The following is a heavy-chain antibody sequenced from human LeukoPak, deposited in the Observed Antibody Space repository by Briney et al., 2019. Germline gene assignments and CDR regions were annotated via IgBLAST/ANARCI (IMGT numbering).Heavy chain of an antibody. V-gene: IGHV3-23*01. CDR1: GFTFSSYG. D-gene: IGHD3-22*01. Sequence: GGSLRLSCAASGFTFSSYGMSWVRQAPGKGLEWVSAISGSGGSTYYADSVKVRFTISRDNSKNTLYLQMNSLRAEDTAVYYCANGGYYYDSSGYFDYWGQGTLVTVSS. CDR3: ANGGYYYDSSGYFDY. CDR2: ISGSGGST. J-gene: IGHJ4*02.